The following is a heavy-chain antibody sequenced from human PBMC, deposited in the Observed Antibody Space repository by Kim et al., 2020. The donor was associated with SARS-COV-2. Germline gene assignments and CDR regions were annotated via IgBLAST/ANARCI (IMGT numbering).Heavy chain of an antibody. Sequence: ASVKVSCKASGYTFIGYYIHWVRQAPGQGLEWMGWINPKSGVTNSAQKFQDRVTMTRDTSINTAYMEMSRLRSDDTAVYYCARWDDSDWWDPWG. J-gene: IGHJ5*02. CDR3: ARWDDSDWWDP. CDR1: GYTFIGYY. V-gene: IGHV1-2*02. D-gene: IGHD1-1*01. CDR2: INPKSGVT.